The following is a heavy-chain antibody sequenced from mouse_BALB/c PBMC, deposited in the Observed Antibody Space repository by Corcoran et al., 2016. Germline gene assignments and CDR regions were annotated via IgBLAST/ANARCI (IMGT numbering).Heavy chain of an antibody. Sequence: EVQLQQSGAELVKPGASVKLSCTASGFNITDTYMHWVKQRPEQGLEWIGRIDPANGNTKYDPKFQGKATIPADTSSNTAYLQLSSLTSEDTAVYYCANWDWYFDVWGAGTTVTVSS. CDR1: GFNITDTY. D-gene: IGHD4-1*01. J-gene: IGHJ1*01. V-gene: IGHV14-3*02. CDR2: IDPANGNT. CDR3: ANWDWYFDV.